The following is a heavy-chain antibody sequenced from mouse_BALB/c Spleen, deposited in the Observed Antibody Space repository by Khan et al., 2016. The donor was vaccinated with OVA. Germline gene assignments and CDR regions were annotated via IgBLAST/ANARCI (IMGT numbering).Heavy chain of an antibody. V-gene: IGHV2-9*02. CDR2: IWAGGST. Sequence: QVQLKESGPGLVAPSQSLSITCTVSGFSLTTHGVHWVRQPPGKGLEWLGVIWAGGSTNYNSALMYRLSISKDNSKSQVFLKMNSLQTDDTAMYYCARFHHGNLYAMDYWGQGTSVTVSS. CDR1: GFSLTTHG. J-gene: IGHJ4*01. CDR3: ARFHHGNLYAMDY. D-gene: IGHD2-1*01.